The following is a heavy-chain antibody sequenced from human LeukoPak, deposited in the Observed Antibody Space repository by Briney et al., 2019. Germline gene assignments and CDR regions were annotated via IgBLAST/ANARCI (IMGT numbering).Heavy chain of an antibody. CDR3: ARGGMTTMSTPWWF. CDR1: GYTFTNYG. J-gene: IGHJ4*02. CDR2: ISAYNGNT. V-gene: IGHV1-18*01. Sequence: ASVKVSCKASGYTFTNYGITWVRQAPGQGLEWMGWISAYNGNTNYAQKLQGRVTITTDTTTSTAYMELRSLRSDDTAVYYCARGGMTTMSTPWWFWGQGTLVTVSS. D-gene: IGHD4-17*01.